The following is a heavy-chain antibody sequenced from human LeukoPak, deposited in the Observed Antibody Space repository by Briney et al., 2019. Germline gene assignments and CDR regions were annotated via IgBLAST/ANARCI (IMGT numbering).Heavy chain of an antibody. D-gene: IGHD3-9*01. J-gene: IGHJ4*02. Sequence: TAGGSLRLSCAASGFTFSSYSMNWVRQAPGKGLEWVSSISSSSSYIYYADSVKGRFTISRDNAKNSLYLQMNSLRAEDTAVYYCARGYDILTNAFDYWGQGTLVTVSS. CDR3: ARGYDILTNAFDY. V-gene: IGHV3-21*01. CDR1: GFTFSSYS. CDR2: ISSSSSYI.